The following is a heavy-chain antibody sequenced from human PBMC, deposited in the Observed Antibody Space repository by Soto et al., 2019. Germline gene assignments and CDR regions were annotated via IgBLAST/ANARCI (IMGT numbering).Heavy chain of an antibody. Sequence: GGSLRLSCAASGFTFSSYGMHWVRQAPGKGLEWVAVISYDGSNKYYADSVKGRSTISRDNSKNTLYLQMNSLRAEDTAVYYCAKVITGTFYYFDYWGQGTLVTVSS. V-gene: IGHV3-30*18. CDR1: GFTFSSYG. J-gene: IGHJ4*02. CDR2: ISYDGSNK. CDR3: AKVITGTFYYFDY. D-gene: IGHD1-7*01.